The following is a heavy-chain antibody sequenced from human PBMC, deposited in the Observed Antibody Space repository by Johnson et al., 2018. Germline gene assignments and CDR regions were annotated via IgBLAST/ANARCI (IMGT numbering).Heavy chain of an antibody. CDR1: GFTFSSYG. CDR3: VRLWLLEGHYYYYYGMDV. V-gene: IGHV3-30*03. CDR2: ISYDGSNK. J-gene: IGHJ6*02. Sequence: VQLLESGGGVVQPGRSLRLSCAASGFTFSSYGMHWVRQAPGKGLEWVAVISYDGSNKYYADSVKGRFTISRDNSKNTLYLQMTRLRAEDTAVYYCVRLWLLEGHYYYYYGMDVWGQGTTVTVSS. D-gene: IGHD2-21*02.